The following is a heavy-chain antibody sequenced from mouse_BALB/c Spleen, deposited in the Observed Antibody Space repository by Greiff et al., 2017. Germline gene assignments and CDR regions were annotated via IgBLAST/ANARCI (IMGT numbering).Heavy chain of an antibody. V-gene: IGHV4-1*02. CDR3: ARSLYRYDPLDY. CDR1: GFDFSRYW. D-gene: IGHD2-14*01. CDR2: INPDSSTI. J-gene: IGHJ4*01. Sequence: EVKLVESGGGLVQPGGSLILSCAASGFDFSRYWMSWVRQAPGKGLEWIGEINPDSSTINYTPSLKDKFIISRDNAKNTLYLQMSKVRSEDTALYYCARSLYRYDPLDYWGQGTSVTVSS.